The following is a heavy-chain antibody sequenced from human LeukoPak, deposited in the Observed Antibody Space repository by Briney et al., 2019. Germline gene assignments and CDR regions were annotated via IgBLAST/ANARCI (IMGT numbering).Heavy chain of an antibody. CDR2: IYTSGST. CDR1: GGSISSGSYY. V-gene: IGHV4-61*02. J-gene: IGHJ4*02. D-gene: IGHD4-23*01. Sequence: PSQTLSLTCTVSGGSISSGSYYWSWIRQPAGKGLEWIGRIYTSGSTNYNPSLKSRVTISVDTSKNQFSLKLSSVTAADTAVYYCAREFGGYYYFDYWGQGTLVTVSS. CDR3: AREFGGYYYFDY.